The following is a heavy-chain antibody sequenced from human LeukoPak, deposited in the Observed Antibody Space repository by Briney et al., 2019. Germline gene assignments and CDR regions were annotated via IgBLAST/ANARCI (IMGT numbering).Heavy chain of an antibody. CDR2: INPIFGTA. V-gene: IGHV1-69*06. D-gene: IGHD6-19*01. Sequence: SVKVSCKASLGTFSSYAISWVRQSPGQGLEWMGVINPIFGTANYAQKFQGRVTITADKPTSTAYMELSSLRSEDTGVYYCARDRQQWRQDPHDAFDIWGQGTMVTVSS. CDR3: ARDRQQWRQDPHDAFDI. CDR1: LGTFSSYA. J-gene: IGHJ3*02.